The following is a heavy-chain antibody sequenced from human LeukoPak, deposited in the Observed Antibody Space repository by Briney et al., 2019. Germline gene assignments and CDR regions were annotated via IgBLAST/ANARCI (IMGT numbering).Heavy chain of an antibody. V-gene: IGHV4-61*02. CDR1: GGSISSGSYY. D-gene: IGHD5-24*01. CDR2: IYISGST. J-gene: IGHJ3*02. CDR3: ARVTDEMDDAFDI. Sequence: SETLSLTCTVSGGSISSGSYYWSWIRQPAGKGLEWIGRIYISGSTKYNPSLKSRVTISVDTSKNQFSLKLGSVTAADTAVYYCARVTDEMDDAFDIWGQGTMVTVSS.